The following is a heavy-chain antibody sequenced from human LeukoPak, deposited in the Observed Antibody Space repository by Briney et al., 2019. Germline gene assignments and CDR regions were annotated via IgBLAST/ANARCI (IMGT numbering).Heavy chain of an antibody. Sequence: SVKVSCKASGGTFSSYAISWVRQAPGQGLEWMGRIIPIFGTTNYAQKFQGRVTITTDESTSTAYMELSSLRSEDTAVYYCATNGGRWLQLQVEYFDYWGQGTLVTVSS. CDR3: ATNGGRWLQLQVEYFDY. V-gene: IGHV1-69*05. D-gene: IGHD5-24*01. CDR1: GGTFSSYA. CDR2: IIPIFGTT. J-gene: IGHJ4*02.